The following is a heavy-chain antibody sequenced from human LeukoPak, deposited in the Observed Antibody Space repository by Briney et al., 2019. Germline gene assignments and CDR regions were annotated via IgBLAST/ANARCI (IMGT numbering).Heavy chain of an antibody. J-gene: IGHJ4*02. CDR2: INRDGSRT. V-gene: IGHV3-74*01. D-gene: IGHD4-23*01. CDR3: AGETSVGY. CDR1: GFTFSNYW. Sequence: PGGSLGLSCAASGFTFSNYWMHWVRQAPGKGLVWVSRINRDGSRTDYADSVKGRFTISRDNAKNTLYLQMNSLRAEDTAVYYCAGETSVGYWGQGTLVTVSP.